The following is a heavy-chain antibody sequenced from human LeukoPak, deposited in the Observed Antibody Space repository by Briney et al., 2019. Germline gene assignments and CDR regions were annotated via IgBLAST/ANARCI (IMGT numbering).Heavy chain of an antibody. Sequence: GGSLRLSCEGSGFPFSSYEMNWLRQAPGKGLEWVSHIDSGGITIYYADSVKGRFTISRDNAKNTLYLQMGSLRAEDMAVYYCARGPYCSGGSCYGYFDYWGQGTLVTVSS. CDR1: GFPFSSYE. V-gene: IGHV3-48*03. CDR2: IDSGGITI. D-gene: IGHD2-15*01. J-gene: IGHJ4*02. CDR3: ARGPYCSGGSCYGYFDY.